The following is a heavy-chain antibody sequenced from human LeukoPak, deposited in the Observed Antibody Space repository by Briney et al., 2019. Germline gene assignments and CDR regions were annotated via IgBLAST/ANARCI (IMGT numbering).Heavy chain of an antibody. V-gene: IGHV3-23*01. CDR2: ISTSGGTT. J-gene: IGHJ4*02. D-gene: IGHD3-22*01. CDR3: AVMHRYYDGSGYWVQ. CDR1: GFTFGSYA. Sequence: PGGSLRLPCAASGFTFGSYAMRWVRHAPGKALEWVSGISTSGGTTSYAESVKGRFSVSRDNPRNTLYMEMNSLRDEDTAVYYCAVMHRYYDGSGYWVQWGQGTLVTVSS.